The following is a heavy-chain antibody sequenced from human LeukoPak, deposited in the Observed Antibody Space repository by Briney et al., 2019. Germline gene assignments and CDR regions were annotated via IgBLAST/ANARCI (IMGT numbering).Heavy chain of an antibody. V-gene: IGHV1-18*01. CDR1: GYSFTSYG. D-gene: IGHD3-22*01. Sequence: GESLKISCKGSGYSFTSYGISWVRQAPGQGLEWMGWISAYNGNTNYAQKLQGRVTMTTDTSTSTAYMELRSLRSDDTAVYYCARDQRLSYYYDSSGYYVYWGQGTLVTVSS. CDR2: ISAYNGNT. J-gene: IGHJ4*02. CDR3: ARDQRLSYYYDSSGYYVY.